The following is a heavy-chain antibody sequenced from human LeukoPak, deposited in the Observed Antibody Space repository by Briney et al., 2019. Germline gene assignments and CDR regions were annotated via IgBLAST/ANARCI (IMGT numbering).Heavy chain of an antibody. CDR1: GGSFSGYH. D-gene: IGHD4-17*01. CDR3: ARRPAGYGGVQLRGYYYYYMDV. Sequence: SGTLSLTCVVYGGSFSGYHWSWIRQSPGKGLEWIGEINHRGSTNYNPSLKRRVTMSLDTSKNQFSLKLSSVTAADTAVYYCARRPAGYGGVQLRGYYYYYMDVWGKGTTVTVSS. J-gene: IGHJ6*03. V-gene: IGHV4-34*01. CDR2: INHRGST.